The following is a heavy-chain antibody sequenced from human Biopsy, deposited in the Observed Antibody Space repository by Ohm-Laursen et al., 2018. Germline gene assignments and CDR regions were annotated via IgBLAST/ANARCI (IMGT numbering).Heavy chain of an antibody. D-gene: IGHD1-26*01. CDR3: ARDRSSGSYSPSDY. CDR1: GGTFSSSA. J-gene: IGHJ4*02. Sequence: SVKVSCNASGGTFSSSAITWVRQAPGQGLEWMGGIIGIFRTAHYAQKFQGRVTITADESTSTSYMDLISLRSEDTAVYYCARDRSSGSYSPSDYWGQGTLVTVSS. CDR2: IIGIFRTA. V-gene: IGHV1-69*13.